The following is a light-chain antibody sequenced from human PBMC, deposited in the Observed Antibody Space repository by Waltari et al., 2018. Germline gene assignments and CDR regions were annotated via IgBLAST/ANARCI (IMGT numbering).Light chain of an antibody. CDR1: QTVHNSY. CDR2: ATS. CDR3: QHYASSLYT. Sequence: EILFTQFPGTLSLSPGERATLSCRASQTVHNSYLAWYQEKPGQAPRLLLYATSTRAPGIPDRFSGSEAGADFILTISRLEPEDFAVYFCQHYASSLYTFGQGTKLEIK. J-gene: IGKJ2*01. V-gene: IGKV3-20*01.